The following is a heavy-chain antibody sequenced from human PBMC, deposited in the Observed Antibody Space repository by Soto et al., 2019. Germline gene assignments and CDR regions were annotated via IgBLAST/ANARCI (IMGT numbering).Heavy chain of an antibody. J-gene: IGHJ4*02. D-gene: IGHD6-13*01. V-gene: IGHV1-69*13. CDR3: ANGPAARQFDY. CDR2: IIPIFGTA. CDR1: GGTFSSYA. Sequence: ASVKVSCKASGGTFSSYAISWVRQAPGQGLEWMGGIIPIFGTANYAQKFQGRVTITADESTSTAYMELSSLRSEDTAVYYCANGPAARQFDYWGQGTLVTVSS.